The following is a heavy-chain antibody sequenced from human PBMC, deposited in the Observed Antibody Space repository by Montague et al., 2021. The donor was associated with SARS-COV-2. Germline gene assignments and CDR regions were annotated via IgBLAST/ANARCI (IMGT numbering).Heavy chain of an antibody. V-gene: IGHV3-21*01. Sequence: SLRLSCAASGFTFSSYSMNWVRQAPGTGLEWVSSISSSSSYIYYADSVKGRFTISRDNAKNSLYLQMNSLRAEDTAVYYCVSQEGSIYWGQGTLVTVSS. CDR2: ISSSSSYI. D-gene: IGHD2/OR15-2a*01. J-gene: IGHJ4*02. CDR1: GFTFSSYS. CDR3: VSQEGSIY.